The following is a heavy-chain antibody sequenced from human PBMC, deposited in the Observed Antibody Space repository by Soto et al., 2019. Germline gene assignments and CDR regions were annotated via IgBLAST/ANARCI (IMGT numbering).Heavy chain of an antibody. V-gene: IGHV3-23*01. CDR1: GFTFRSYA. CDR3: AKVVKSMIRGNIWKADFYYYGMDV. J-gene: IGHJ6*02. CDR2: ISNNGGST. D-gene: IGHD2-21*01. Sequence: EVQLLESGGGLVQPGGSLRLSCAASGFTFRSYAMSWVRQAPGKGLEWGSGISNNGGSTYYADSGKGRFTLSRDNSESTLYQQMNSLRADDTDVYYCAKVVKSMIRGNIWKADFYYYGMDVWGQGTTVTVSS.